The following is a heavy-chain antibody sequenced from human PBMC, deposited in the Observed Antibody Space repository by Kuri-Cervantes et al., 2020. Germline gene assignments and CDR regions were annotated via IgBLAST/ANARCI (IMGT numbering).Heavy chain of an antibody. J-gene: IGHJ6*02. V-gene: IGHV3-30*03. CDR3: ARDRASSSSFWRPKYYYYGMDV. D-gene: IGHD6-6*01. CDR2: ISYDGSNK. Sequence: GGSLRLSCAASGFTFSSYSMNWVRQAPGEGLEWVAVISYDGSNKYYADSVKGRFTISRDNSKNTLYLQMNSLRAEDTAVYYCARDRASSSSFWRPKYYYYGMDVWGQGTTVTVSS. CDR1: GFTFSSYS.